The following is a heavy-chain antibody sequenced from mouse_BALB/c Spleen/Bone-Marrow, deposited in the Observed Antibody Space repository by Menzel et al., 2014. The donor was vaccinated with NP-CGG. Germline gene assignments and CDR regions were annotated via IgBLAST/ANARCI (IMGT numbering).Heavy chain of an antibody. CDR1: GFTFSSYT. V-gene: IGHV5-6-4*01. D-gene: IGHD2-3*01. CDR3: TRDLYDGYSYYAMDY. CDR2: ISSGGSYT. J-gene: IGHJ4*01. Sequence: EVKLEESGGGLVKPGGSLKLSCAASGFTFSSYTMSWVRQTPEKRLEWVATISSGGSYTYYPDSVKGRFTISRDNAKNTLYLQMSSLKSVDTAMYYCTRDLYDGYSYYAMDYWGQGTSVTVSS.